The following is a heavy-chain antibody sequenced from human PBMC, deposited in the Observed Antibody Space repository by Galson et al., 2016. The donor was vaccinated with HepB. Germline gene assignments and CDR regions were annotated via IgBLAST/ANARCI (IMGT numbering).Heavy chain of an antibody. V-gene: IGHV4-59*01. Sequence: SETLSLTCTVSGGSISVYYWNWIRQPPGKGLEWIGYIFYSGRATYNASLKSRVTISVDTAKNQLSLKLTSVTAADTAMYYCARDLSTGASGAHDYNYGMDVWGQGTAVTVS. CDR2: IFYSGRA. J-gene: IGHJ6*02. CDR1: GGSISVYY. CDR3: ARDLSTGASGAHDYNYGMDV. D-gene: IGHD2/OR15-2a*01.